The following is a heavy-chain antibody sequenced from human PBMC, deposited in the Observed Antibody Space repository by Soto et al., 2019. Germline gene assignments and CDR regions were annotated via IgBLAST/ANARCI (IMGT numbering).Heavy chain of an antibody. V-gene: IGHV1-46*01. CDR3: ARGGRIAAAGTSPYYFDY. J-gene: IGHJ4*02. Sequence: GASVKVSCKASGYTFTSYYMHWVRQAPGQGLEWMGIINPSGGSTSYAQKFQGRVTMTRDTSTSTVYMELSSLRSEDTAVYYCARGGRIAAAGTSPYYFDYWGQGTLVTVSS. CDR2: INPSGGST. D-gene: IGHD6-13*01. CDR1: GYTFTSYY.